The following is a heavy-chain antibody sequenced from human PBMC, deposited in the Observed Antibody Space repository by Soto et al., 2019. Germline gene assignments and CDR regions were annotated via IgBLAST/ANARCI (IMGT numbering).Heavy chain of an antibody. CDR1: GDSLRRDDYC. V-gene: IGHV4-30-4*02. J-gene: IGHJ4*02. CDR2: ICYSGTT. CDR3: AREEIGLFNY. Sequence: SETLSLTXTVSGDSLRRDDYCWSWIRQALGKGLEWVGYICYSGTTYHNPYLQSRTPMAADTAKKQFSLTLTSVTGAYTAVYNCAREEIGLFNYRGQGTLVPVSS.